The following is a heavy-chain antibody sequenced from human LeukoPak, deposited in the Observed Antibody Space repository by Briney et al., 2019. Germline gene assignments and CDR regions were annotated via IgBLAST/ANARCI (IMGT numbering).Heavy chain of an antibody. D-gene: IGHD3-3*01. Sequence: PGGSLRLSCAASGFTFSSYSMNWVRQAPGKGLEWVSYISSSSSTICYADSVKGRFTISRDNAKNSLYLQMNSLRAEDTAVYYCARNYDFWSGYYVLPDYWGQGTLVTVSS. CDR1: GFTFSSYS. J-gene: IGHJ4*02. V-gene: IGHV3-48*01. CDR3: ARNYDFWSGYYVLPDY. CDR2: ISSSSSTI.